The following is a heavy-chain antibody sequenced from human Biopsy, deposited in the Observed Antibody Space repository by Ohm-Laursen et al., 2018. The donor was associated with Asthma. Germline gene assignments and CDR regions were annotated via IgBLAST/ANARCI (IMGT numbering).Heavy chain of an antibody. CDR1: GFNFHNYG. J-gene: IGHJ4*02. CDR2: ILFDGRKI. Sequence: SLRLSCAASGFNFHNYGMNWVRRAPGKGLEWVAQILFDGRKINYPDSVNGRFTISRDNSKNMVYLQMTSLRPEDTAVYYCAKDRVAGRSYYFDYWGQGSLVSVSS. CDR3: AKDRVAGRSYYFDY. D-gene: IGHD6-13*01. V-gene: IGHV3-30*18.